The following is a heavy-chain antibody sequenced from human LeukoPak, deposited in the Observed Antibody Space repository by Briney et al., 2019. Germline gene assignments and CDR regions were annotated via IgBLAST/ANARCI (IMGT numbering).Heavy chain of an antibody. CDR2: IYYSGST. CDR3: ARDRYYYDSSGYYFGAFDI. J-gene: IGHJ3*02. CDR1: GGSISSYY. V-gene: IGHV4-59*01. Sequence: PSETLSLTCTVSGGSISSYYCSWIRQPPGKGLEWIGYIYYSGSTNYNPSLKSRVTISVDTSKSQFSLELSSVTAADTAVYYCARDRYYYDSSGYYFGAFDIWGQGTMVTVSS. D-gene: IGHD3-22*01.